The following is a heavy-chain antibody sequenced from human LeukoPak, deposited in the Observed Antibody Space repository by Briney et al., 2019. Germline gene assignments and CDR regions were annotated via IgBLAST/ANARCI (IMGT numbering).Heavy chain of an antibody. J-gene: IGHJ4*02. V-gene: IGHV4-39*01. Sequence: PSETLSLTCTVSGGSISSSSYYWGWIRQPPGKGLEWIGSIYYSGSTYYNPSLKSRVTISVDTSKNQFSLKLSSVTAADTAVYYCALRTRAIAAACTDPPEEYYFDYWGQGTLVTVSS. CDR1: GGSISSSSYY. CDR3: ALRTRAIAAACTDPPEEYYFDY. CDR2: IYYSGST. D-gene: IGHD6-13*01.